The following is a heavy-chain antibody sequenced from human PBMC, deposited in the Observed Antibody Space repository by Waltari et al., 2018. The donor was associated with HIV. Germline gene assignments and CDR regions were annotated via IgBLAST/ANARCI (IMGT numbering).Heavy chain of an antibody. Sequence: QVPLQQCGAGLLKPSETLSLNCAGYVGSFNAYSWSWIRQSPGKGLEWIGEINHGGSTIYNPSLKSRVTISVDTSKNQFSLKLSFVTAADTAVYYCARRWTTVTTDSLDLWGRGTLVTVSS. V-gene: IGHV4-34*01. J-gene: IGHJ2*01. CDR1: VGSFNAYS. D-gene: IGHD4-17*01. CDR2: INHGGST. CDR3: ARRWTTVTTDSLDL.